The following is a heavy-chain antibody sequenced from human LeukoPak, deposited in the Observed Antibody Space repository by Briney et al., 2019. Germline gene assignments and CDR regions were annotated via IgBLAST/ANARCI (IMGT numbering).Heavy chain of an antibody. V-gene: IGHV3-48*01. CDR3: ARDTKCAFDN. Sequence: PGGSLRLSCVASGFIFSDYSMNWVRQAPGKGLEWISYVGIDSGNTMYADSVKGRFTISGDRAKNSLYLQMDSLRVEDTAVYYCARDTKCAFDNWGQGTLVTVSS. D-gene: IGHD2-2*01. CDR1: GFIFSDYS. CDR2: VGIDSGNT. J-gene: IGHJ4*02.